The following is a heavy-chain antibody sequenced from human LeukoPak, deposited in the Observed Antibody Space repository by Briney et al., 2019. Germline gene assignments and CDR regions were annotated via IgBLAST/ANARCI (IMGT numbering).Heavy chain of an antibody. CDR3: AKDAYTSSAGRHFQH. J-gene: IGHJ1*01. V-gene: IGHV3-7*03. CDR2: IKQDGSEK. D-gene: IGHD6-6*01. CDR1: GFTFSSYW. Sequence: GGSLRLYCAASGFTFSSYWMSWVRQAPGKGLEWVANIKQDGSEKYYVDSVKGRFTISRDNAKNSLYLQMNSLRAEDTAVYFCAKDAYTSSAGRHFQHWGQGTLVTVSS.